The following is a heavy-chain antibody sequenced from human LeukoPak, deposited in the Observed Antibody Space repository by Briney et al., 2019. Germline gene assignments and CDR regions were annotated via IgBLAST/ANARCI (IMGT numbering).Heavy chain of an antibody. CDR2: ISSGSTI. CDR1: GFTFSDYY. Sequence: GGSLRLSCAASGFTFSDYYMSWIRQAPGKGLEWVSYISSGSTIYYADSVKGRFTISRDNAKNSLYLQMNSLRAEDTAVYYCARDLSNYDYVWGSYRPTPYFDYWGQGTLVTVSS. V-gene: IGHV3-11*01. J-gene: IGHJ4*02. CDR3: ARDLSNYDYVWGSYRPTPYFDY. D-gene: IGHD3-16*02.